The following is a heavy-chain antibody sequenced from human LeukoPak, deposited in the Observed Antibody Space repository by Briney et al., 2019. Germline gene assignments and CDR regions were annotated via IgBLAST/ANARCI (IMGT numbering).Heavy chain of an antibody. J-gene: IGHJ2*01. Sequence: PGGSLRLSCAASGFTFSSYAMSWVRQAPGKGLEWVSAISGSGGSTYYADSVKGRFTISRDNSKNTLHLQMNSLRAEDTAVYYCAKLESFRRYWYFDLWGRGTLVTVSS. CDR1: GFTFSSYA. CDR2: ISGSGGST. V-gene: IGHV3-23*01. CDR3: AKLESFRRYWYFDL. D-gene: IGHD1-1*01.